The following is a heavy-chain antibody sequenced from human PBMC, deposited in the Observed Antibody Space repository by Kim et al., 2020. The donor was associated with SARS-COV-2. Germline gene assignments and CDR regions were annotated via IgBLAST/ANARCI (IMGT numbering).Heavy chain of an antibody. V-gene: IGHV3-23*01. Sequence: GKGRLTSPRDNSTNTVYLQMNSLRAEDTALYYCAKDRHDSGSLLPYCFDYWGQGTLVTVSS. J-gene: IGHJ4*02. D-gene: IGHD3-10*01. CDR3: AKDRHDSGSLLPYCFDY.